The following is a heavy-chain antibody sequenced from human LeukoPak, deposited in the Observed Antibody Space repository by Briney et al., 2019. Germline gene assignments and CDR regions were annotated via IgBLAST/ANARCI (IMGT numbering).Heavy chain of an antibody. J-gene: IGHJ4*02. CDR1: GYTFTSYY. D-gene: IGHD4-17*01. CDR3: ARRDYGEEFDY. CDR2: INPSGGST. Sequence: ASVKVSCKASGYTFTSYYMHWVRQAPGQGLEWTGIINPSGGSTSYAQKFQGRVTMTRDTSTSTVYMELSSLRSEDTAVYYCARRDYGEEFDYWGQGTLVTVSS. V-gene: IGHV1-46*01.